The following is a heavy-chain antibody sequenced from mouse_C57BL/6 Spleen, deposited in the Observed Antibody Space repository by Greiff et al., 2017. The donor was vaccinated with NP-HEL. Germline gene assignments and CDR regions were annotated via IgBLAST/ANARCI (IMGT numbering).Heavy chain of an antibody. J-gene: IGHJ1*03. V-gene: IGHV1-18*01. CDR2: INPNNGGT. D-gene: IGHD1-1*01. Sequence: EVKLVESGPELVKPGASVKIPCKASGYTFTDYNMDWVKQSHGKSLEWIGDINPNNGGTIYNQKFKGKATLTVDKSSSTAYMELRSLTSEDTAVYYCARWVLLRYRGYFDVWGTGTTVTVSS. CDR3: ARWVLLRYRGYFDV. CDR1: GYTFTDYN.